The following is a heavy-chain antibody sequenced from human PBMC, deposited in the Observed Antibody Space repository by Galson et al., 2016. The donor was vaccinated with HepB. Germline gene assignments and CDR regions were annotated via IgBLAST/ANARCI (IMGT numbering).Heavy chain of an antibody. V-gene: IGHV5-51*01. CDR2: IYPGDSDT. CDR1: GYSFSNYW. J-gene: IGHJ4*02. CDR3: ARLDYGDSPAFDY. Sequence: QSGAEVKKPGESLKISCKGSGYSFSNYWVGWVRQMPGKGLEWMGVIYPGDSDTRFSPSFRGLVTISADKSITTAYLQWSSLRASDTAIYYCARLDYGDSPAFDYWGQGTLVTVSS. D-gene: IGHD4-17*01.